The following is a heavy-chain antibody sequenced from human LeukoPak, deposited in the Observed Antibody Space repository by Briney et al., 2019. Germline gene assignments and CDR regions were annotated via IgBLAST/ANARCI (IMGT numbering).Heavy chain of an antibody. Sequence: SETLSLTCTVSGGSISSYYWSWIRQPPGKGLEWIGYIYYSGSTNYNPSLKSRVTISVDTSKNQFSLKLSSVTAADTAVYYCARTGGGGSGVTYYMDVWGKGTTVTISS. J-gene: IGHJ6*03. CDR3: ARTGGGGSGVTYYMDV. D-gene: IGHD3-10*01. V-gene: IGHV4-59*01. CDR1: GGSISSYY. CDR2: IYYSGST.